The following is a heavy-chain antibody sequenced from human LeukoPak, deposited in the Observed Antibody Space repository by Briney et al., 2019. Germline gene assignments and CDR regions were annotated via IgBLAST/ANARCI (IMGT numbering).Heavy chain of an antibody. CDR3: ARQRDYGDDIYSRYFDY. CDR2: VYPGDSDT. CDR1: GYTFTHDW. V-gene: IGHV5-51*01. Sequence: GESLKISCKSSGYTFTHDWIGWVRQMPGKGLEWMGRVYPGDSDTTYSPSFQGQVTISADMSINTAYLQWSSLQASDTAIYYCARQRDYGDDIYSRYFDYWGQGALVTVSS. J-gene: IGHJ4*02. D-gene: IGHD4-17*01.